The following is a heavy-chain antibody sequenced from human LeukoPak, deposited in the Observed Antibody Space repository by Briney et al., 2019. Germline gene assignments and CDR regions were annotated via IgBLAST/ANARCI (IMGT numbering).Heavy chain of an antibody. CDR3: ARDASQDFWSGSAFDP. CDR1: GGSINSYY. D-gene: IGHD3-3*01. Sequence: KSSETLSLTCTVSGGSINSYYWSWIRQPPGKGREWIGYIYNSGSTNYNSSLKSRVTISVDTSKNQFSLKLSSVTAADTAVYYCARDASQDFWSGSAFDPWGQGTLVTVSS. J-gene: IGHJ5*02. V-gene: IGHV4-59*01. CDR2: IYNSGST.